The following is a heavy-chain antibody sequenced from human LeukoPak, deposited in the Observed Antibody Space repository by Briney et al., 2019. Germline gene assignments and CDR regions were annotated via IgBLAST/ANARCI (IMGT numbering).Heavy chain of an antibody. CDR1: GGSVSSGTYY. Sequence: SETLSLTCTVSGGSVSSGTYYWTWIRQPPGKGLEWIGYISYSGSTNYNPSLKSRVTISVDTSKSQFSLNLSSVTAADTAVYYCARRGSGVRSFDIWGQGTMVTVSS. CDR3: ARRGSGVRSFDI. J-gene: IGHJ3*02. CDR2: ISYSGST. V-gene: IGHV4-61*01. D-gene: IGHD3-16*01.